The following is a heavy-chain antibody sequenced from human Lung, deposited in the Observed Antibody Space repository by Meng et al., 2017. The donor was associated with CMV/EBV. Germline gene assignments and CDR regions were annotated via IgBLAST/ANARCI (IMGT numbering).Heavy chain of an antibody. Sequence: QVQLRESGPALVKPSESLSVTCAVSGDSITNHNWWAWVRQPPGKGLEWIGEIPHRGSSAYNPSLKSRVSMSIDKSKNQFSLKLTSVTAADTAVYHCLRRSGGSVWGQGTLVTVSS. V-gene: IGHV4-4*02. J-gene: IGHJ1*01. CDR2: IPHRGSS. CDR1: GDSITNHNW. D-gene: IGHD3-10*01. CDR3: LRRSGGSV.